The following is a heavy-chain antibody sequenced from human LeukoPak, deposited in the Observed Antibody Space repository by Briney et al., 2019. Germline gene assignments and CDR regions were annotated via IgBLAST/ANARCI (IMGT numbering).Heavy chain of an antibody. CDR2: ISSDGNTR. J-gene: IGHJ4*02. V-gene: IGHV3-30*12. Sequence: PGGPLSLSCAACGFTLRSYVMLGARQSPGRGLEWVAVISSDGNTRYSADSVQGRFTISRDNSKDTLYLQMNSLRAEVTAVYYCAGKVASGYWGQGTLVTVSS. D-gene: IGHD5-12*01. CDR1: GFTLRSYV. CDR3: AGKVASGY.